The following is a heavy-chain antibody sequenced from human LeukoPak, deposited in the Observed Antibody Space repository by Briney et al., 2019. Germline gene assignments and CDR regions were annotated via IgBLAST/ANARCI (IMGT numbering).Heavy chain of an antibody. CDR1: GGSISSSSYH. CDR3: ARSAFLVTAPGLYYFDY. J-gene: IGHJ4*02. Sequence: PSETLSLTCTVSGGSISSSSYHWGWIRQPPGKGLEWIGHIYNSGSTNYNPSLKGRVTMSVATSENQFSLHLSSVTAADTAVYYCARSAFLVTAPGLYYFDYWGQGTLVAVSS. V-gene: IGHV4-61*05. CDR2: IYNSGST. D-gene: IGHD6-13*01.